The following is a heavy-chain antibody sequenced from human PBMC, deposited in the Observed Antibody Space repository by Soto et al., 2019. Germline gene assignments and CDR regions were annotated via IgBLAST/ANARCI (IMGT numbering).Heavy chain of an antibody. CDR3: ARLRVGGELLYYFDY. CDR1: GFSLSNARMG. V-gene: IGHV2-26*01. J-gene: IGHJ4*02. CDR2: LFSNDEK. D-gene: IGHD1-26*01. Sequence: QVTLKESGPVLVKPTETLTLTCTVSGFSLSNARMGVSWIRHPPGKALEWLAHLFSNDEKSYSTSLKSRLTISKDTSKSQVVLTMTNMDPVDTATYYCARLRVGGELLYYFDYWGQGTLVTVSS.